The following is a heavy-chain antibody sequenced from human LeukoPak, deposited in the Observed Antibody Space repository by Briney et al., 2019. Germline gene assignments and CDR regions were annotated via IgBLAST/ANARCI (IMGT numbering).Heavy chain of an antibody. CDR1: GGTFISYA. CDR3: ARDMGLNIYYFDY. J-gene: IGHJ4*02. V-gene: IGHV1-69*04. D-gene: IGHD4/OR15-4a*01. CDR2: IIPILGIA. Sequence: ASVKVSCKASGGTFISYAISWVRQAPGQGLEWMGRIIPILGIANYAQKFQGRVTITADKSTSTAYMELSSLRSEDTAVYYCARDMGLNIYYFDYWGQGTLVTVSS.